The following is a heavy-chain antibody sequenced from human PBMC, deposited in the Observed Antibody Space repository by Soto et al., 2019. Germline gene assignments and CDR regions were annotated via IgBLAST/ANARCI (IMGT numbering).Heavy chain of an antibody. CDR1: GFSFTAYI. Sequence: EVHLLESGGDLVQPGGSLRLSCAASGFSFTAYIMSWFRQAPGQGLEWVSAISASGDKTYYADSVKGRFTISRDNAKNTLYLQLNSLRVDDTAIYYCAKGGWLDDCGQGTLVTVSS. CDR3: AKGGWLDD. V-gene: IGHV3-23*01. D-gene: IGHD5-12*01. J-gene: IGHJ4*02. CDR2: ISASGDKT.